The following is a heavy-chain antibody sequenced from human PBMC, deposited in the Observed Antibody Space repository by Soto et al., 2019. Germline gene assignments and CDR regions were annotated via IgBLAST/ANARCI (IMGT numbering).Heavy chain of an antibody. CDR3: ARDFEQLVLSGWFDP. CDR2: ISYDGSNK. CDR1: GFTFSSYA. Sequence: GGSLRLSCAASGFTFSSYAMHWVRQAPGKGLEWVAVISYDGSNKYYADSVKGRFTISRDNSKNTLYLQMNSLRAEDTAVYYCARDFEQLVLSGWFDPWGQGTLVTVSS. V-gene: IGHV3-30*04. J-gene: IGHJ5*02. D-gene: IGHD6-6*01.